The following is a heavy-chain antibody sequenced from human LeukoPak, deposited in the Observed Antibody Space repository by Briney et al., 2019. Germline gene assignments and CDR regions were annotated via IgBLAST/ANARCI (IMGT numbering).Heavy chain of an antibody. J-gene: IGHJ4*02. Sequence: GGSLRLSCAAFGFTFSSYWMHWVRQAPGKGLVWVSRINSDGSSTTHADPVKGRFTISRDNTKNTLYLQMNSLRAEDTAVYYCARGRGNGLGDYWGQGTLVTVSS. CDR3: ARGRGNGLGDY. D-gene: IGHD2-8*01. CDR2: INSDGSST. V-gene: IGHV3-74*01. CDR1: GFTFSSYW.